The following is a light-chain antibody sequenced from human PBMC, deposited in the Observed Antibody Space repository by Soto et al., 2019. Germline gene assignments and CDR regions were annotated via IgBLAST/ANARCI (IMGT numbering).Light chain of an antibody. CDR2: DAV. V-gene: IGKV3-11*01. CDR3: MQRIDWPLT. Sequence: DIVVTQSPGALSLSPGDRATLSCRASQSVSNYLAWYQQKPGQAPRLLIYDAVKRATGIPARFSGSGSGTDFTLTISSLEAEDFGVYYCMQRIDWPLTFGGGTKVEIK. CDR1: QSVSNY. J-gene: IGKJ4*01.